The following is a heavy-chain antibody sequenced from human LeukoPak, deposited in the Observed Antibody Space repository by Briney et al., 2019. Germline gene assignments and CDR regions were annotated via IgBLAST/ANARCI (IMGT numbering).Heavy chain of an antibody. V-gene: IGHV3-30*03. CDR3: ARDRIRGAPDYFDY. J-gene: IGHJ4*02. CDR1: GFTFSKSW. D-gene: IGHD3-10*01. CDR2: VAYDGSIA. Sequence: GGSLRLSCEASGFTFSKSWMSWVRQAPGKGLDWVAVVAYDGSIAYYADSVRGRFTISRDDSKNTLYLQMNSLRTEDTAVYYCARDRIRGAPDYFDYWGQGTLVTASS.